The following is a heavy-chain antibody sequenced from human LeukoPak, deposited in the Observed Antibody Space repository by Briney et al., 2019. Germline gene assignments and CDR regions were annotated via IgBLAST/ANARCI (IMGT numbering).Heavy chain of an antibody. Sequence: GGSLRLSCAASGFTFSSYAMHWVRQAPGMGLEWVAVISYDGSNKYYADSVKGRFTISRDNSKNTLYLQMNSLRAEDTAVYYCAREVVVREAWFDPWGQGTLVTVSS. J-gene: IGHJ5*02. CDR2: ISYDGSNK. CDR1: GFTFSSYA. V-gene: IGHV3-30-3*01. CDR3: AREVVVREAWFDP. D-gene: IGHD3-22*01.